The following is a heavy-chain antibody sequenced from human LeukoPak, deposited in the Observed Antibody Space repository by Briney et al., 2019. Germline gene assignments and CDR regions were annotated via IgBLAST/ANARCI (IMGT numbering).Heavy chain of an antibody. D-gene: IGHD3-10*01. Sequence: SSETLSLTCTVSRGSIYSSSDYWGWIRQPPGKGLEWIGSIYYSGNTYYNPSLKSRVTISVDTSKNQFSLKLNSVTAADTAVYYCARDPGSGSYPYFDYWGQGTLVTFSS. CDR2: IYYSGNT. V-gene: IGHV4-39*07. CDR3: ARDPGSGSYPYFDY. J-gene: IGHJ4*02. CDR1: RGSIYSSSDY.